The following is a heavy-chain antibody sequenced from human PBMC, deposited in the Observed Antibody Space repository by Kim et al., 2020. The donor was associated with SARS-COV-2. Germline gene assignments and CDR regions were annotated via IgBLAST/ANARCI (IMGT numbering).Heavy chain of an antibody. CDR3: ARDYEDYVDTAMVTAYYYYSMDV. J-gene: IGHJ6*02. V-gene: IGHV6-1*01. D-gene: IGHD5-18*01. CDR1: GDSVSSNSAA. CDR2: TYYRSKWYN. Sequence: SQTLSLTCAISGDSVSSNSAAWNWIRQSPSRGPEWLGRTYYRSKWYNDYAVSVKSRITINPDTSKNQFSLQLNSVTPEDTAVYYCARDYEDYVDTAMVTAYYYYSMDVWGQETTVTVSS.